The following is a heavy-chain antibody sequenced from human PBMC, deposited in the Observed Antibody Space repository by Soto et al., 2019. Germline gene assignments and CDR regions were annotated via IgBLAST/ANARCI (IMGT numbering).Heavy chain of an antibody. CDR2: ISSTTGTI. Sequence: QVQLVESGGGLVKPGGSLRLSCAASGFTFSDYYMTWIRQAPGKGLEWVSYISSTTGTIYYADSVKGRFTISRDNAKDLLYLQMNSLRAEDTAVYYCARVGQDYYYGMDVRGQGTTVTVSS. CDR1: GFTFSDYY. CDR3: ARVGQDYYYGMDV. J-gene: IGHJ6*02. V-gene: IGHV3-11*01.